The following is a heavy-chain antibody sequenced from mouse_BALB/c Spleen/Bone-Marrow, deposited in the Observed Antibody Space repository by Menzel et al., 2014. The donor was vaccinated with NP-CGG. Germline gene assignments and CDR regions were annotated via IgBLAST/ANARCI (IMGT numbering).Heavy chain of an antibody. J-gene: IGHJ2*01. CDR2: ISSGSSTI. D-gene: IGHD2-12*01. CDR1: GFTFSSFG. CDR3: AREDDGGVCYFDY. V-gene: IGHV5-17*02. Sequence: EVKLVESGGDLVQPGGSRKLSCAASGFTFSSFGMHWVRQAPEKGLEWVAYISSGSSTIYYADTVKGRFTISRDNPKNTLFLQMTSLRSEDTAMYYCAREDDGGVCYFDYWGQGTTLTVSS.